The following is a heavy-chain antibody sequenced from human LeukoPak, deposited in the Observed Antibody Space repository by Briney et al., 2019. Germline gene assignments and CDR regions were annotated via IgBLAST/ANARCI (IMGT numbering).Heavy chain of an antibody. Sequence: PSETLSLTCTVSGYSISSGYYWGWIRQPPGKGLEWIGSIYHSGSTFYNPSLKSRVTISVDTSKNQFSLKLTSVTAADTAVYYCARKGSSLYYFDYWGQGTLVTVSS. V-gene: IGHV4-38-2*02. D-gene: IGHD6-13*01. CDR2: IYHSGST. CDR3: ARKGSSLYYFDY. CDR1: GYSISSGYY. J-gene: IGHJ4*02.